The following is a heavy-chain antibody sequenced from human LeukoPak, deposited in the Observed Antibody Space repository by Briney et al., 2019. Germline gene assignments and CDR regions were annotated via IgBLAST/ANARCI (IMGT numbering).Heavy chain of an antibody. D-gene: IGHD2-2*01. Sequence: PGGSLRLSCAASGFTFSSYSMNWVRQAPGKGLEWVSSISSSSSYIYYADSVKGRFTISRDNAKNSLYLQMNSLRAEDTAVYYCARESFVVVPAAIPGGGGSTDYWGQGTLVTVSS. CDR3: ARESFVVVPAAIPGGGGSTDY. V-gene: IGHV3-21*01. CDR2: ISSSSSYI. J-gene: IGHJ4*02. CDR1: GFTFSSYS.